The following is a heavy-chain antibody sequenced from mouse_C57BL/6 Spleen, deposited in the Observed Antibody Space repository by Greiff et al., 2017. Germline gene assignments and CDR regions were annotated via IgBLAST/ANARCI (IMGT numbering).Heavy chain of an antibody. CDR1: GFTFSSYG. D-gene: IGHD3-2*02. CDR2: ISSGGSYT. V-gene: IGHV5-6*02. J-gene: IGHJ2*01. CDR3: ARHRDSSGLDY. Sequence: DVMLVESGGDLVKPGGSLKLSCAASGFTFSSYGMSWVRQTPDKRLEWVATISSGGSYTYYPDSVKGRFTISRDNAKNTLYLQMSSLTSEDTAMYYCARHRDSSGLDYWGQGTTLTVSS.